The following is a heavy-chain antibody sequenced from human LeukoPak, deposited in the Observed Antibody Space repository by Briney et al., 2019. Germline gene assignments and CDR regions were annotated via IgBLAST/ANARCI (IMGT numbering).Heavy chain of an antibody. J-gene: IGHJ6*02. CDR3: ARAHLIAVAGSYYYYYGMDV. CDR1: GYTFTSYA. V-gene: IGHV1-3*01. D-gene: IGHD6-19*01. Sequence: ASVKVSCKASGYTFTSYAMHWVRQAPGQRLEWMGWINAGNGNTKYSQKFQGRVTITRDTSASTAYMELSNLRSEDTAVYYCARAHLIAVAGSYYYYYGMDVWGQGTTVTVSS. CDR2: INAGNGNT.